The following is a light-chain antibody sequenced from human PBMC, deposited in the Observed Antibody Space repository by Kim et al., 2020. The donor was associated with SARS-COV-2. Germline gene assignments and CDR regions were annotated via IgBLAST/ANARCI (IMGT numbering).Light chain of an antibody. CDR3: QQYGGSPVT. CDR1: QPVNSSY. Sequence: LSPGERVTLSCRASQPVNSSYLAWYQQKPGQAPRLLIYGASSRATGIPDRFTGSGSGTDFTLTISSLEPEDFAVYYCQQYGGSPVTFGQGTKLEI. V-gene: IGKV3-20*01. J-gene: IGKJ1*01. CDR2: GAS.